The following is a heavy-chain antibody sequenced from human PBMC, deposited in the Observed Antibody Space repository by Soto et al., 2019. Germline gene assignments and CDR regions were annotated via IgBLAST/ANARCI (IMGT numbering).Heavy chain of an antibody. CDR1: GFTFSSHS. D-gene: IGHD6-19*01. Sequence: GGSLRLSCAASGFTFSSHSMNWVRQAPGKGLEWVSSISSSSSYIYYADSVKGRFTISRDNAKNTLYLQMNSLRVEDTAVYYCARVYSSGWFPNWGQGTLVTVSS. J-gene: IGHJ4*02. CDR3: ARVYSSGWFPN. CDR2: ISSSSSYI. V-gene: IGHV3-21*01.